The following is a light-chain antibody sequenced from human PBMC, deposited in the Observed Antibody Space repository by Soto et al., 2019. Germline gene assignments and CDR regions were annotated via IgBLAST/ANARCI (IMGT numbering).Light chain of an antibody. CDR3: AAWDDSLRGV. J-gene: IGLJ1*01. CDR2: SNN. CDR1: SSNIGSNT. Sequence: QSVLTQPPSASGTPGQRVTISCSGSSSNIGSNTVNWYQQLPGTAPKLLIYSNNQRPSGVPDRFSGSKPGTSASLAISGLQSEDEADYYCAAWDDSLRGVFGTGTKLTVL. V-gene: IGLV1-44*01.